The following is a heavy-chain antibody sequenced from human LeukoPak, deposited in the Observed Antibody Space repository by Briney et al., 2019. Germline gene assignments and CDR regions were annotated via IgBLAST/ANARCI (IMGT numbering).Heavy chain of an antibody. Sequence: GGSLRLSCAASGFTFSSYAMSWVRQAPGKGLEWVSAISGSGGSTYYADSVMGRFTISRDNAKNSLYLQMNSLRAEDTAVYYCARDGGSGTGDAFDIWGQGTMVTVSS. CDR1: GFTFSSYA. V-gene: IGHV3-23*01. D-gene: IGHD3-10*01. J-gene: IGHJ3*02. CDR3: ARDGGSGTGDAFDI. CDR2: ISGSGGST.